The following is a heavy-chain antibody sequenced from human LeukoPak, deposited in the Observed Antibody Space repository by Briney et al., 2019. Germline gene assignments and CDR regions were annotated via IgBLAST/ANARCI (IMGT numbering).Heavy chain of an antibody. CDR3: AKGVRFLDWWILDY. V-gene: IGHV3-23*01. Sequence: GGSLRLSCAASGFTFSYYAMSWVRQAPGRGLGWVSGISGSDNTYYADSVKGRFTISRDNSKNTLYLQMNSLRAEDTAIYYCAKGVRFLDWWILDYWGQGSLVTVSS. CDR2: ISGSDNT. D-gene: IGHD3-9*01. CDR1: GFTFSYYA. J-gene: IGHJ4*02.